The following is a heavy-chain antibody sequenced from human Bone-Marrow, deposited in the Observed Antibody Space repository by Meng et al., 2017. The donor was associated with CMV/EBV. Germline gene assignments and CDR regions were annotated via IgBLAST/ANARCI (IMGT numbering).Heavy chain of an antibody. CDR3: ARGVVPAAMGWFDP. D-gene: IGHD2-2*01. J-gene: IGHJ5*02. CDR2: IYYSGST. Sequence: SGDSISSGSYYWSWIRQPPGKGLEWIGYIYYSGSTYYNPSLKSRVTISVDTSKNQFSLKLSSVTAADTAVYYCARGVVPAAMGWFDPWGQGTLVTVSS. CDR1: GDSISSGSYY. V-gene: IGHV4-30-4*08.